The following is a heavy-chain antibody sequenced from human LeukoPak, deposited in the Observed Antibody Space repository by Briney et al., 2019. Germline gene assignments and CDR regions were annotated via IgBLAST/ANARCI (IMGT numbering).Heavy chain of an antibody. J-gene: IGHJ4*02. D-gene: IGHD2-21*01. CDR2: LYTGGGT. V-gene: IGHV3-53*01. Sequence: GGSLRLSCAASGFSVRTTYMSWVRQTPGKGLEWVSVLYTGGGTDHADSVKGRFTISRDNPKNTLALQMNSLRVEDTAIYYCVKEAIPLHFEYWGQGTLVTVSS. CDR3: VKEAIPLHFEY. CDR1: GFSVRTTY.